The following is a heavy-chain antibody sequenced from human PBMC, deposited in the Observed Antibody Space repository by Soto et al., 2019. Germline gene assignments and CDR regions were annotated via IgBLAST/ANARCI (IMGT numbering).Heavy chain of an antibody. CDR2: IGPESGAT. V-gene: IGHV1-2*02. CDR3: AADATAWQQMVPSDY. J-gene: IGHJ4*02. Sequence: ASVKVSCKASGYTFTGHYIHWVRQAPEQGPEWMGEIGPESGATRYAQRFQGRVTMTRDMSITTVYMELNNLSPDDTAIYYCAADATAWQQMVPSDYWGQGTLVTVSS. D-gene: IGHD2-8*01. CDR1: GYTFTGHY.